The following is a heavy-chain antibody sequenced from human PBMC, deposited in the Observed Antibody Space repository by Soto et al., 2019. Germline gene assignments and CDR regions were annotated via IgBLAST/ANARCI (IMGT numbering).Heavy chain of an antibody. Sequence: SGPTLVNPTQTLTLTCTFSGFSLSTSGVGVGWIRQPPGKALEWLALIYWDDDKRYSPSLKSRLTITKDTSKNQVVLTMTNMDPVDTATYYCAHIRYYDFWSAPNSFDPWGQGTLVTLSS. V-gene: IGHV2-5*02. D-gene: IGHD3-3*01. J-gene: IGHJ5*02. CDR3: AHIRYYDFWSAPNSFDP. CDR2: IYWDDDK. CDR1: GFSLSTSGVG.